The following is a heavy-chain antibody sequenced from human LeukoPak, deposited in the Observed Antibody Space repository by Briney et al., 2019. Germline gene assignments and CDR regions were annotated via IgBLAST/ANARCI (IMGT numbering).Heavy chain of an antibody. Sequence: SETLSLTCTVSGGSISSGSYYWSWIRQPAGKGLEWIGRIYTSGSTNYNPSLKSRVTMSVDTSKNQFSLKLSSVTAADTAVYYCASLGGYCSGGSCYSRYYYYYMDVWGKGTTVTVSS. D-gene: IGHD2-15*01. J-gene: IGHJ6*03. CDR3: ASLGGYCSGGSCYSRYYYYYMDV. CDR1: GGSISSGSYY. CDR2: IYTSGST. V-gene: IGHV4-61*02.